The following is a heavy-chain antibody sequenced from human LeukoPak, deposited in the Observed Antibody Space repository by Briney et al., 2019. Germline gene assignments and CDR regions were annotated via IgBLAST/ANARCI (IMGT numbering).Heavy chain of an antibody. CDR3: ARYFPMYSGSYYPFDY. V-gene: IGHV4-39*01. Sequence: PSETLSLTCTVSGGSISSSSYYWGWIRQPPGKGLEWIGSIYYSGSTYYNPSLKSRVTISVDTSKNQFSLKLSSVTAADTAVYYCARYFPMYSGSYYPFDYWGQGTLVTVSS. D-gene: IGHD1-26*01. CDR2: IYYSGST. CDR1: GGSISSSSYY. J-gene: IGHJ4*02.